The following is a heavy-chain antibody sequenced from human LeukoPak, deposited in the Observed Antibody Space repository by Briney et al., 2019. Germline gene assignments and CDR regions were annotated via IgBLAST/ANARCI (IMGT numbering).Heavy chain of an antibody. D-gene: IGHD2-2*01. Sequence: EASVKVSCKASGYTFTGYDINWVRQATGQGLEWMGWMNPNSGNTGYAQKFQGRVTMTRNTSISTAYMELSSLRSEDTAVYYCARGEYCSSTSCYFYYYYYMDVWGKGTMVTVSS. CDR2: MNPNSGNT. CDR3: ARGEYCSSTSCYFYYYYYMDV. CDR1: GYTFTGYD. V-gene: IGHV1-8*01. J-gene: IGHJ6*03.